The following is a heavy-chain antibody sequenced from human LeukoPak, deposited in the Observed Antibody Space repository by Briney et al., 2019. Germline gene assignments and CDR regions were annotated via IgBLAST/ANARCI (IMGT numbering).Heavy chain of an antibody. CDR1: GGSISSYY. J-gene: IGHJ6*03. V-gene: IGHV4-59*01. CDR2: IYYSGGT. D-gene: IGHD3-10*01. CDR3: ARGRSSMVRGYYYYYMDV. Sequence: SETLSLTCTVSGGSISSYYWSWIRQPPGKGLEWIGYIYYSGGTNYNPSLKSRVTISVGTSKNLFSLKLGSVTAADTAVYYCARGRSSMVRGYYYYYMDVWGKGTTVTISS.